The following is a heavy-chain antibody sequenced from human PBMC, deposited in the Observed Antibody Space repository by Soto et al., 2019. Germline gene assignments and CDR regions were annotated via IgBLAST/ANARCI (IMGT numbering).Heavy chain of an antibody. CDR1: GYTFTSYG. V-gene: IGHV1-18*01. D-gene: IGHD1-26*01. CDR2: ISAYNGNT. CDR3: AREASSGSYSRGHFDY. J-gene: IGHJ4*02. Sequence: GASVKVSCKASGYTFTSYGISWVRQAPGQGLEWMGWISAYNGNTNYAQKLQGRVTMTTDTSTSTAYMELRSLRSDDTAVYYCAREASSGSYSRGHFDYWGQGTRVTVAS.